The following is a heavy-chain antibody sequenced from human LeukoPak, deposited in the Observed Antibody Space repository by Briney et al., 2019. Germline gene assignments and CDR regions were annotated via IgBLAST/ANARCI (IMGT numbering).Heavy chain of an antibody. Sequence: PSETLSLTCTVSGGSISSGSYYWSWIRQPAGKGLEWIGRIYTSGSTNYNPSLKSRVTISVDTSKNQFSLKLSSVTAADTAVYYCARNGYYSVDYWGQGTLVTVSS. J-gene: IGHJ4*02. D-gene: IGHD4-17*01. CDR2: IYTSGST. V-gene: IGHV4-61*02. CDR1: GGSISSGSYY. CDR3: ARNGYYSVDY.